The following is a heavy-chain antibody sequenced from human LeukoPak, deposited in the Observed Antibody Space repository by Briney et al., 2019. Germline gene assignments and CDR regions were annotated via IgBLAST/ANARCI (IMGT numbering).Heavy chain of an antibody. Sequence: GGSLRLSCAASGFTFSSYWMSWVRQAPGKGLEWVATIRQDGSQKYYVDSVKGRFTISRDNAKNSLYLQMNSLRAEDTAVYYCTRESGSVTSEVDFDYWGQGTLVTVSS. CDR3: TRESGSVTSEVDFDY. CDR2: IRQDGSQK. D-gene: IGHD4-17*01. J-gene: IGHJ4*02. V-gene: IGHV3-7*01. CDR1: GFTFSSYW.